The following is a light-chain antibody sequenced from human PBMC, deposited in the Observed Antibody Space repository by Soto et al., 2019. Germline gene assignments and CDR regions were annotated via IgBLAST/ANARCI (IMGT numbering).Light chain of an antibody. CDR3: QQYNNWPPIT. CDR2: DAS. Sequence: ETVLTQSPATLSVSPGERVTLSCRASQSVSTSMVWYQQKPGQPPSLLVYDASTRATGIPARFSGSGSGTEFTLTISSLQSEEFAVYYCQQYNNWPPITFGQGTKVEIK. CDR1: QSVSTS. V-gene: IGKV3-15*01. J-gene: IGKJ1*01.